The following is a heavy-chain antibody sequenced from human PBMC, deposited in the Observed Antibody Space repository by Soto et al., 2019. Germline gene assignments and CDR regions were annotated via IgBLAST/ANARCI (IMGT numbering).Heavy chain of an antibody. CDR2: IYFSGST. CDR3: ARVFGFGGMDV. Sequence: PSETLSLTCTVSGGSINSYYWHWIRQSPGKGLEWIGYIYFSGSTNYNPSLESRVTISVDTSKNQFSLKLSSVTAADTAVYYCARVFGFGGMDVWGQGTTVTVSS. V-gene: IGHV4-59*12. CDR1: GGSINSYY. D-gene: IGHD3-10*01. J-gene: IGHJ6*02.